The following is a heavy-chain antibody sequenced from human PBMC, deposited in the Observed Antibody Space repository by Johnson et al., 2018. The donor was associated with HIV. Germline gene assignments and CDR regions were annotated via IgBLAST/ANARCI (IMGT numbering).Heavy chain of an antibody. V-gene: IGHV3-23*04. J-gene: IGHJ3*02. CDR3: AKDSGYSSIYYKIGSFDI. D-gene: IGHD6-13*01. CDR1: GFTFSSYW. Sequence: VQLVESGGGLVQPVGSLRLSCAASGFTFSSYWMHWVRQAPGKGLEWVSAISGSGGSTYYADSVKGRFTISRDNSKNTLYLQMNSLRAEDTALYYFAKDSGYSSIYYKIGSFDIWGQGAMVTVSS. CDR2: ISGSGGST.